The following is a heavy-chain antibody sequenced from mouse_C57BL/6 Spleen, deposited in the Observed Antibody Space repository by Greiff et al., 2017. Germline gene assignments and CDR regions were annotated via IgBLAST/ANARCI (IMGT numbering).Heavy chain of an antibody. CDR2: IDPSDSYT. CDR1: GYTFTRYW. V-gene: IGHV1-69*01. J-gene: IGHJ3*01. Sequence: QVQLQQPGAELVMPGASVKLSCKASGYTFTRYWMHWVKQRPGQGLEWIGEIDPSDSYTNYNQKFKGKSTLTVDKSTSTAYMQLSSLTSEDSAVYYCGREGVYYGNCFAYWGQGTLVTVSA. D-gene: IGHD2-1*01. CDR3: GREGVYYGNCFAY.